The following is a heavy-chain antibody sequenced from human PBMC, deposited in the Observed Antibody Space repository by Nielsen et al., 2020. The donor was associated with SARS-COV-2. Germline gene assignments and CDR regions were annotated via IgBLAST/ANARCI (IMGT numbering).Heavy chain of an antibody. Sequence: ASVKVSCKASGYTFTGYYMHWVRQAPGQGLEWMGRINPNSGNTNYAQKLQGRVTMTTDTSTSTAYMELRSLRSDDTAVYYCARDRAMAIDYWGQGTLVTVSS. D-gene: IGHD5-18*01. V-gene: IGHV1-2*06. CDR1: GYTFTGYY. CDR2: INPNSGNT. CDR3: ARDRAMAIDY. J-gene: IGHJ4*02.